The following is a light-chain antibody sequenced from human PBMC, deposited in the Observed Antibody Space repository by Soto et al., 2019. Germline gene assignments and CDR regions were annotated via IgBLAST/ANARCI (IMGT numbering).Light chain of an antibody. V-gene: IGKV3-20*01. CDR3: QQYGTSPWT. Sequence: EIVLTQSPGTLSLSPGERATLSCRASQSVSSTYLAWYQQKLGQAPRLLIYDASGRATGIPDRFSGSGSGTDFTLTISRLEPEDFAVYYCQQYGTSPWTFGQGTKLEIK. CDR1: QSVSSTY. CDR2: DAS. J-gene: IGKJ2*02.